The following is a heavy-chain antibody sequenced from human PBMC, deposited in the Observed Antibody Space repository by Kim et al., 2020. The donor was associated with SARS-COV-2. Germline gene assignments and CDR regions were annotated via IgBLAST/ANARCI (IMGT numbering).Heavy chain of an antibody. V-gene: IGHV1-2*06. J-gene: IGHJ5*02. CDR3: AVSGWSHRGWFDP. Sequence: ASVKVSCKASGYTFTGYYMHWVRQAPGQGLEWMGRINPNSGGTNYAQKFQGRVTMTRDTSISTAYMELSRLRSDDTAVYYCAVSGWSHRGWFDPWGQGTLVTVSS. CDR1: GYTFTGYY. D-gene: IGHD6-19*01. CDR2: INPNSGGT.